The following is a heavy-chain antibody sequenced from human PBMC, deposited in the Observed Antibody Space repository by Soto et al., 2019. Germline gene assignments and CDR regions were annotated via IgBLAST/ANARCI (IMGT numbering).Heavy chain of an antibody. CDR1: GYTFTSYG. Sequence: ASVKVSCKASGYTFTSYGISWVRQAPGQGLEWMGWISAYNGNTNYAQKLQGRVTMTTDTSTSTAYMELRSLRSDDTAVYYCARVTTYYYGSGSYYPMSLRAFDIWGKGTMVTVSS. J-gene: IGHJ3*02. V-gene: IGHV1-18*01. CDR2: ISAYNGNT. CDR3: ARVTTYYYGSGSYYPMSLRAFDI. D-gene: IGHD3-10*01.